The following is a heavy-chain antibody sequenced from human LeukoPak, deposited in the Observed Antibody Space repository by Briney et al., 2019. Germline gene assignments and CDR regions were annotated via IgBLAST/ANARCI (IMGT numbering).Heavy chain of an antibody. Sequence: GGSLRLSCTASKFTFSHYGMQWVRQAPGKGLEWVAVISYDGSNKYYADSVKGRFTISRDNSKNTLYLQMNSLRAEDTAVYYCARTDVEMATIYYFDYWGQGTLVTVSS. CDR3: ARTDVEMATIYYFDY. D-gene: IGHD5-24*01. CDR1: KFTFSHYG. CDR2: ISYDGSNK. V-gene: IGHV3-30*03. J-gene: IGHJ4*02.